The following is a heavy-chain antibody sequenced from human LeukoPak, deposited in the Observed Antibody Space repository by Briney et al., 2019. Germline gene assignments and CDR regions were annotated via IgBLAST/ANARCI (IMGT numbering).Heavy chain of an antibody. V-gene: IGHV4-59*08. CDR2: LYNSGST. CDR3: ARRRRGYYGYEDAFDI. CDR1: GGSISSYY. Sequence: PSETLSLTCTVSGGSISSYYWSWIRQPPGKGLEWIGYLYNSGSTNYNPSLKSRVTISVHTSKNQFSLKLGSVTAADTAVYYCARRRRGYYGYEDAFDIWGQGTMVTVSS. D-gene: IGHD5-12*01. J-gene: IGHJ3*02.